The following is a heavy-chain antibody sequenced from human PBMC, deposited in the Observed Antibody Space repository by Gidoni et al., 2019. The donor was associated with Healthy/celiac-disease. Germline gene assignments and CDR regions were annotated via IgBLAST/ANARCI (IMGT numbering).Heavy chain of an antibody. Sequence: QVQLVQSGAEVKKPGSSVKVSCKASGGTFSSYAISWVRQAPGQGLEWMGGIIPIFGTANYAQKFQGRVTITADKSTSTAYMELGSLRSEDTAVYYFAREGDYGDYEFGYWGQGTLVTVSS. J-gene: IGHJ4*02. V-gene: IGHV1-69*06. D-gene: IGHD4-17*01. CDR2: IIPIFGTA. CDR3: AREGDYGDYEFGY. CDR1: GGTFSSYA.